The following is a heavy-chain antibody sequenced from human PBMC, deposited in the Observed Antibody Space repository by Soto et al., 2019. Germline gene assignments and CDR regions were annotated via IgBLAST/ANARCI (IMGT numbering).Heavy chain of an antibody. J-gene: IGHJ4*02. CDR1: GFTFSSYG. CDR2: ISYDGSNK. CDR3: TGYNEYYFDY. D-gene: IGHD5-12*01. V-gene: IGHV3-30*03. Sequence: GGSLRLSCAASGFTFSSYGMHWVRQAPGKGLEWVAVISYDGSNKYYADSVKGRFTISRDNSKNTLYLQMNSLRAEDTAVYYCTGYNEYYFDYWGQGTLVTVSS.